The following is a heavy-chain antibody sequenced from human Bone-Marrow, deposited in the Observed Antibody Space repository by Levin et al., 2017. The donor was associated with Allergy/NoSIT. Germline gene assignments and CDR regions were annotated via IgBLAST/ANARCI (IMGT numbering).Heavy chain of an antibody. J-gene: IGHJ6*03. CDR2: INHSGST. D-gene: IGHD5-12*01. Sequence: SETLSLTCAVYGGSFSGYYWSWIRQPPGKGLEWIGEINHSGSTNYNPSLKSRVTISVDTSKNQFSLKLSSVTAADTAVYYCARGQEVATITANYYYYYYMDVWGKGTTVTVSS. CDR1: GGSFSGYY. CDR3: ARGQEVATITANYYYYYYMDV. V-gene: IGHV4-34*01.